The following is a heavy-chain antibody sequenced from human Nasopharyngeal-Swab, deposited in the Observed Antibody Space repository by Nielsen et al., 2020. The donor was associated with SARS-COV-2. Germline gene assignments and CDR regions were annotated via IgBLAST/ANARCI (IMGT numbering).Heavy chain of an antibody. CDR3: ARGACITIFGVVSQLDV. V-gene: IGHV4-31*02. Sequence: WIRQPPGKGLEWIGYIYYSGSTYYNPSLKSRVTISVDTSKNQFSLKLGSVTAADTAVYYCARGACITIFGVVSQLDVWGQGTTVTVSS. D-gene: IGHD3-3*01. CDR2: IYYSGST. J-gene: IGHJ6*02.